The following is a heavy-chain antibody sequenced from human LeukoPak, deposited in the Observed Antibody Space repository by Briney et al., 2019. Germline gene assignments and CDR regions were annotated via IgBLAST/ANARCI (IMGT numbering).Heavy chain of an antibody. CDR1: AFSVSNTY. CDR3: ARNSGDLGA. D-gene: IGHD2-21*01. Sequence: PGGSLRLFCSASAFSVSNTYMCWVPRAARTGREWVSLIYGGGGTDSADSVKRRFTISRHNSKNTLYLQMNSLRAEDTAVYYCARNSGDLGAGGQGTLVTVSS. V-gene: IGHV3-53*01. J-gene: IGHJ4*02. CDR2: IYGGGGT.